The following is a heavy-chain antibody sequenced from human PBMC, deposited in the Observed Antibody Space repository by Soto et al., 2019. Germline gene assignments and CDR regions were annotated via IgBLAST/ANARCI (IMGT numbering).Heavy chain of an antibody. J-gene: IGHJ6*02. D-gene: IGHD4-4*01. Sequence: PSETLSLTCTVSGGSISRGGYYWSWVRQHPGKGLEWIGYIYYSGSTYYNPSLKSRVTISVDTSKNQFCLKLSSVTAADTAVYYCARDTVTALSSYYYYCMDVWYQGTTVTVSS. CDR1: GGSISRGGYY. CDR3: ARDTVTALSSYYYYCMDV. V-gene: IGHV4-31*03. CDR2: IYYSGST.